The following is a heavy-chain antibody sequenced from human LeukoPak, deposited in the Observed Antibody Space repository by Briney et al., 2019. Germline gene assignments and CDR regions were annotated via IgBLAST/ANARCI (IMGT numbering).Heavy chain of an antibody. CDR1: GFTFSSYS. CDR3: ASEPLYCSSTSYCELAGNWFDP. CDR2: ISSSSSYT. D-gene: IGHD2-2*01. J-gene: IGHJ5*02. V-gene: IGHV3-21*01. Sequence: GGSLRLSCAASGFTFSSYSMNWVRQAPGKGLEWVSSISSSSSYTYYADSVKGRFTISRDNAKNSLYLQMNSLRAEDTAVYYCASEPLYCSSTSYCELAGNWFDPWGQGTLVTVSS.